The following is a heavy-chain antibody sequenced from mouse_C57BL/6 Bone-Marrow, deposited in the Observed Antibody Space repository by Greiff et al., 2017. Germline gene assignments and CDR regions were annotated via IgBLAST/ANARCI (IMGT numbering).Heavy chain of an antibody. D-gene: IGHD2-12*01. CDR1: GYTFTDYY. Sequence: QVTLKESGAELVRPGASVKLSCKASGYTFTDYYINWVKQRPGQGLEWIARIYPGSGNTYYNEKFKGKATLTAEKSSSTAYMQLSSLTSEDSAVYFCARERGYYRGYFDVWGTGTTVTVSS. J-gene: IGHJ1*03. CDR3: ARERGYYRGYFDV. V-gene: IGHV1-76*01. CDR2: IYPGSGNT.